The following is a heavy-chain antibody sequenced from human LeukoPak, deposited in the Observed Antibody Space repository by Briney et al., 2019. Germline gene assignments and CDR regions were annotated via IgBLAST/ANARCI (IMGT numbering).Heavy chain of an antibody. CDR3: ARGKLLGSSGYYSGVFDY. J-gene: IGHJ4*02. D-gene: IGHD3-22*01. CDR1: GGTCSSYA. Sequence: GSSVKVSCKASGGTCSSYAISWVRQAPGQGLEWMGGIIPIFGTANYAQKFQGRVTITTDESTSTAYMELSSLRSEDTAVYYCARGKLLGSSGYYSGVFDYWGQGTLVTVSS. CDR2: IIPIFGTA. V-gene: IGHV1-69*05.